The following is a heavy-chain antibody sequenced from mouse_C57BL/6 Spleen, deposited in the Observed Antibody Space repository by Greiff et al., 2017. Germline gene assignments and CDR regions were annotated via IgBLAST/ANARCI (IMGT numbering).Heavy chain of an antibody. V-gene: IGHV2-9-1*01. CDR2: IWTGGGT. Sequence: VQLQQSGPGLVAPSQSLSITCTVSGFSLTSYAISWVRQPPGKGLEWLGVIWTGGGTNYNSALNSRLSISKDNSKSQVFLKMNSLRTDDTARYYCASYDYDSWFAYWGQGTLVTVSA. D-gene: IGHD2-4*01. CDR1: GFSLTSYA. J-gene: IGHJ3*01. CDR3: ASYDYDSWFAY.